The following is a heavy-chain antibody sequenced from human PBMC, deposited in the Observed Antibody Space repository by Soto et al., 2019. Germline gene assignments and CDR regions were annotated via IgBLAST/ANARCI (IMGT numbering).Heavy chain of an antibody. CDR1: GCTFSSCA. J-gene: IGHJ4*02. Sequence: SVKVSCKASGCTFSSCAISWVRQAPGQGLEWMGGIIPIFGTANYAQKFQGRVTITADESTSTAYMELSSLRSEDMAVYYCARPYYYDSSGYPDYFDSWGQGTLVTVSS. CDR3: ARPYYYDSSGYPDYFDS. CDR2: IIPIFGTA. V-gene: IGHV1-69*13. D-gene: IGHD3-22*01.